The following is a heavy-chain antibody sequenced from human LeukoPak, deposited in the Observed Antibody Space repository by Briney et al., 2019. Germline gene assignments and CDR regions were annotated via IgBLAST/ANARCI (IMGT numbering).Heavy chain of an antibody. J-gene: IGHJ4*02. CDR2: ISASGSRT. CDR1: GFVLSNYA. D-gene: IGHD6-6*01. CDR3: AKHPQGAARAHFDY. V-gene: IGHV3-23*01. Sequence: PRGSLRLSCAASGFVLSNYAMSWVRQAPGKGLEWVSTISASGSRTYYTDSVKGRFSISRDNSRNTMYLQMNSLRAEDTAIYYCAKHPQGAARAHFDYWGQGTLVIVSS.